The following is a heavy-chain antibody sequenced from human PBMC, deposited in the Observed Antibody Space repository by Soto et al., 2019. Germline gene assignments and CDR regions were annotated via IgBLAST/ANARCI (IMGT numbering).Heavy chain of an antibody. V-gene: IGHV4-59*08. CDR3: ARWWFGEFFDY. CDR1: GGSISSYY. J-gene: IGHJ4*02. Sequence: PSETLSLTCTVSGGSISSYYWSWIRQPPGKGLEWIGYIYYSGSTNYNPSLQSRVTMSVDTSKNQFSLKLSSVTAADTAVYYCARWWFGEFFDYWGQGTLVTVSS. CDR2: IYYSGST. D-gene: IGHD3-10*01.